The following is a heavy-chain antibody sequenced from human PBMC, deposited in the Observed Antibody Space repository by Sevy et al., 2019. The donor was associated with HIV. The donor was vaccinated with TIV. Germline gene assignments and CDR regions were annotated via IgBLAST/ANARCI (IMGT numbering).Heavy chain of an antibody. J-gene: IGHJ6*02. D-gene: IGHD3-22*01. CDR1: GFTFSSFG. CDR3: AKDFDYFDSSAGPSSLIYNYYYGLED. Sequence: GGSLRLSCAASGFTFSSFGMHWVRQAPGKGLEWVSFISYDGSNKKYADSVKGRLTVSRDKSKNTLYLQMNSLRAEDTAVYYCAKDFDYFDSSAGPSSLIYNYYYGLEDWGPGTTVTVSS. V-gene: IGHV3-30*18. CDR2: ISYDGSNK.